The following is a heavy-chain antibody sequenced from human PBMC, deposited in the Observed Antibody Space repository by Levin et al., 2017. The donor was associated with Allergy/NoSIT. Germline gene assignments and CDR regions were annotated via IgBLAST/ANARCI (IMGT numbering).Heavy chain of an antibody. CDR3: AKSEMEQLDY. V-gene: IGHV3-30*18. J-gene: IGHJ4*02. CDR1: GFTFSSYG. Sequence: GESLKISCAASGFTFSSYGMHWVRQAPGKGLEWVAVISYDGSNKYYADSVKGRFTISRDNSKNTLYLQMNSLRAEDTAVYYCAKSEMEQLDYWGQGTLVTVSS. CDR2: ISYDGSNK. D-gene: IGHD6-6*01.